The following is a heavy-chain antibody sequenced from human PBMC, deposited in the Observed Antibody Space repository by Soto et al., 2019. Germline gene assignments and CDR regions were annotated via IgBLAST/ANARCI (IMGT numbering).Heavy chain of an antibody. CDR1: GFPFNQYA. CDR3: AKHACAGGACHSDH. CDR2: ISWNSGRV. D-gene: IGHD2-21*01. V-gene: IGHV3-9*01. J-gene: IGHJ4*02. Sequence: LSLSCAASGFPFNQYAMHWVRQAPGKGLEWVSGISWNSGRVAYADSVKGRFTISRDNAKNSLYLQMNSLRTEDTAFYYCAKHACAGGACHSDHWGQGALVTVSS.